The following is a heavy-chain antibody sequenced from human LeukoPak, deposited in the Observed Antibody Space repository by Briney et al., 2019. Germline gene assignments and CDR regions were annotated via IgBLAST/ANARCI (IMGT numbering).Heavy chain of an antibody. D-gene: IGHD3-10*01. CDR2: ISWNSGSI. Sequence: AGGSLRLSCAASGFTFDDYAMHWARQAPGKGLEWVSGISWNSGSIGYADSVKGRFTISRDNAKNSLYLQMNSLRAEDTALYYCAKDIGYYYYYGMDVWGQGTTVTVSS. J-gene: IGHJ6*02. CDR1: GFTFDDYA. CDR3: AKDIGYYYYYGMDV. V-gene: IGHV3-9*01.